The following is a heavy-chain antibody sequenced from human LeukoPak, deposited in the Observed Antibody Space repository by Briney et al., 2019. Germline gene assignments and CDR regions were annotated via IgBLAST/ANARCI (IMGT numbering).Heavy chain of an antibody. CDR3: ASSRRGYCSGGSCARFDP. Sequence: PSETLSLTCAVYGGSFSGYYWSWIRQPPGKGLEWIGEINHSGSTNYNPPLKSRVTISVDTSKNQFSLKLSSVTAADTAVYYCASSRRGYCSGGSCARFDPWGQGTLVTVSS. CDR2: INHSGST. V-gene: IGHV4-34*01. D-gene: IGHD2-15*01. CDR1: GGSFSGYY. J-gene: IGHJ5*02.